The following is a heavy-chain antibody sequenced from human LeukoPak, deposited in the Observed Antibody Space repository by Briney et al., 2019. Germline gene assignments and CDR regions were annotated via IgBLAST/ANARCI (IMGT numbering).Heavy chain of an antibody. V-gene: IGHV4-34*01. CDR3: ARHSWVRGAFDY. CDR2: INHSGST. D-gene: IGHD3-10*01. CDR1: GGSFSGYY. J-gene: IGHJ4*02. Sequence: PSETLSLTCAVYGGSFSGYYWSWIRQPPGKGLEWIGEINHSGSTNYNPSLKSRVTISVDTSKNQFSLKLSSVTAADTAVYYCARHSWVRGAFDYWGQGTLVTVSS.